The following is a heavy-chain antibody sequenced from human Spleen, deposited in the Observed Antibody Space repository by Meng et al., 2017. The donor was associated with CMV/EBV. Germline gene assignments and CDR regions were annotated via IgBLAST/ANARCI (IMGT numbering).Heavy chain of an antibody. CDR3: ARAPGAAAGLDY. J-gene: IGHJ4*02. CDR2: INHSGST. Sequence: QVQLQQWGAGLLKPSETLSLTCAVYGGSFSGYYWSWIRQPPGKGLEWIGEINHSGSTNYNPSLKSRVTISVDTSKNQFSLKLSSVTAADTAVYYCARAPGAAAGLDYWGQGTLVTVSS. D-gene: IGHD6-13*01. V-gene: IGHV4-34*01. CDR1: GGSFSGYY.